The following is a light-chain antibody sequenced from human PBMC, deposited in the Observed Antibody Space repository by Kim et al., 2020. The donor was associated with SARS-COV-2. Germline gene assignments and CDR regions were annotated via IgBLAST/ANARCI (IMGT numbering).Light chain of an antibody. Sequence: EIVLTQSPATLSLSPGERATLSCRASQSVSRSLAWYQQKPGQPPRLIIDAASDRATGIPARFSGSGSGTDFTLTISSLEPEDFAVYYCQHRSTWPPRLTFGGGTKVDIK. CDR1: QSVSRS. CDR3: QHRSTWPPRLT. J-gene: IGKJ4*01. V-gene: IGKV3-11*01. CDR2: AAS.